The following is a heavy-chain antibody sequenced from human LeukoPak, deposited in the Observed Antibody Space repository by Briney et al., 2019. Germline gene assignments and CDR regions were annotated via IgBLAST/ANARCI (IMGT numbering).Heavy chain of an antibody. J-gene: IGHJ4*02. CDR2: INPNSGGT. V-gene: IGHV1-2*02. CDR1: GYTFTGYY. CDR3: ASFGGIAVVPARDGYFDY. D-gene: IGHD2-2*01. Sequence: ASVKVSCKASGYTFTGYYMHWVRQAPGQGLEWMGWINPNSGGTNYAQKFQGRVTMTRDSSISTAYMELSRLRSDDTAVYYCASFGGIAVVPARDGYFDYWGQGTLVTVSS.